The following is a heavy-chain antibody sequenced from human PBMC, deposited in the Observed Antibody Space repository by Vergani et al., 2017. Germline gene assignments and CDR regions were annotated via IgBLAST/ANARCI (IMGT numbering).Heavy chain of an antibody. V-gene: IGHV3-23*01. CDR1: GFTFSASP. CDR3: ARLSYDTTPYLQGGYDC. J-gene: IGHJ4*02. Sequence: EVQLLQSGGGVIQPGGSVRLSCAASGFTFSASPMTWVRQAPGKGLEWVSAISARYPSTYYADSVKGRFTISRDNSKNMLYLQMNSLRAEDTAVYYCARLSYDTTPYLQGGYDCWGRGTLVSVSS. D-gene: IGHD3-22*01. CDR2: ISARYPST.